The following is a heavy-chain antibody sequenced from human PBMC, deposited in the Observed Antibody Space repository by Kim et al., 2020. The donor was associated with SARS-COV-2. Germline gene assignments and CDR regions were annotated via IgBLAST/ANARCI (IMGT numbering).Heavy chain of an antibody. Sequence: GGSLRLSCAASGFTFSSYAMSWVRQAPGKGLEWVSAISGSGGSTYYADSVKGRFTISRDNSKNTLYLQMNSLRAEDTAVYYCAKDHALDGSSSRYYGMDVWGQGTTVTVSS. CDR2: ISGSGGST. D-gene: IGHD6-6*01. V-gene: IGHV3-23*01. CDR1: GFTFSSYA. J-gene: IGHJ6*02. CDR3: AKDHALDGSSSRYYGMDV.